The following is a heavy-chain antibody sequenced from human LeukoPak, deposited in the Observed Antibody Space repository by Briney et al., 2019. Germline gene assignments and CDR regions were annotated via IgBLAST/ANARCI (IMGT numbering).Heavy chain of an antibody. J-gene: IGHJ4*02. CDR3: ARASYCSDGSCYSDY. V-gene: IGHV1-18*01. D-gene: IGHD2-15*01. CDR1: GYTFTSYS. Sequence: GASVKVSCKASGYTFTSYSISWVRQAPGQGLEWMGWISAYNGNTNYAQKVKGRVTMTTDTSTSTAYMELRSLKSDDTAVYYCARASYCSDGSCYSDYWGQGTLVTISS. CDR2: ISAYNGNT.